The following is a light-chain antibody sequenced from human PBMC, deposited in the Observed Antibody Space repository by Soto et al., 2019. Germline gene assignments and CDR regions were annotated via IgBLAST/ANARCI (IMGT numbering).Light chain of an antibody. J-gene: IGKJ5*01. Sequence: IGMAQSPATLSVSPGERATLSCRASQSITSNLAWYQQKPGQAPGLLIYRASSRATGIPARFSGSGSGTDFTLTISSLEPEDFAVYSCQQRSNWPPITFGQGTRLEIK. CDR2: RAS. V-gene: IGKV3-11*01. CDR1: QSITSN. CDR3: QQRSNWPPIT.